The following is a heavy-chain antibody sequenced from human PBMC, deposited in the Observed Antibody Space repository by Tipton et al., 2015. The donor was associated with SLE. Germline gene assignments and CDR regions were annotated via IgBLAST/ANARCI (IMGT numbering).Heavy chain of an antibody. V-gene: IGHV4-30-4*01. D-gene: IGHD3-10*01. J-gene: IGHJ5*02. CDR2: VYYSGST. CDR3: ARDRIDSGIKT. CDR1: GGSISGHY. Sequence: TLSLTCTVSGGSISGHYWSWIRQPPGKGLEWIGYVYYSGSTYYNPSLKSRVTISVDTSKNQFSPKLSSVTAADTAVYFCARDRIDSGIKTWGQGILVTVSS.